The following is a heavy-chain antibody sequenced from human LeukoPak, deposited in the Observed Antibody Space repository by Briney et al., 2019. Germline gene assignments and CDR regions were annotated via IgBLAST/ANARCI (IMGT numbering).Heavy chain of an antibody. CDR1: GFTFINYA. D-gene: IGHD6-13*01. CDR3: VGGPIAAAGEDY. Sequence: PGGSLRLSCAASGFTFINYAMSWVRQAPGKGLEWVSGISGSGYNTYYADSVKGRFTVSRDNSKNTLYLQMNSLRAEDTAVYYCVGGPIAAAGEDYWGQGTLVTVSS. V-gene: IGHV3-23*01. J-gene: IGHJ4*02. CDR2: ISGSGYNT.